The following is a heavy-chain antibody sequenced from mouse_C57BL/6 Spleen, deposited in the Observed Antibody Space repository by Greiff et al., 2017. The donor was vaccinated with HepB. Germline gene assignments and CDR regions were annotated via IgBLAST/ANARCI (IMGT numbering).Heavy chain of an antibody. CDR3: ARWGDYDAYYAMDY. CDR1: GYTFTDYY. J-gene: IGHJ4*01. CDR2: INPNNGGT. V-gene: IGHV1-26*01. D-gene: IGHD2-4*01. Sequence: VQLQQSGPELVKPGASVKISCKASGYTFTDYYMNWVKQSHGKSLEWIGDINPNNGGTSYNQKFKGKATLTVDKSSSTAYMELRSLTSEDSAVYYCARWGDYDAYYAMDYWGQGTSVTVSS.